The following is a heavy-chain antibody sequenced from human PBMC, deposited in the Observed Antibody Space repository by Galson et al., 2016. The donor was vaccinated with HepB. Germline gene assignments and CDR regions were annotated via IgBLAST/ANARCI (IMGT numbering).Heavy chain of an antibody. Sequence: SLRLSCAASGFTFSNYPMNWVRQAPGKGLEWVAHIESGRSTTYYADSVKGRFTISRDNAKNSLYLQMNSLRAEDTAVYYCSGDRHYAFKIWGQGTMVTVSS. CDR1: GFTFSNYP. CDR3: SGDRHYAFKI. CDR2: IESGRSTT. V-gene: IGHV3-48*01. J-gene: IGHJ3*02.